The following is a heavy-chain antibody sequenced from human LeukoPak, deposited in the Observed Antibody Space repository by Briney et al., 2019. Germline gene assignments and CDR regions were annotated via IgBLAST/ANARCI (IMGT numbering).Heavy chain of an antibody. CDR1: RLTFSTSG. CDR3: ATETNGRHYDY. V-gene: IGHV3-21*06. J-gene: IGHJ4*02. Sequence: GGSLRLSCITSRLTFSTSGFNWVRQAPGKGLEWVASIGPTGFDRYHADSIKGRFTISRDNANNFLYLQMDSLRAEDTAVYYCATETNGRHYDYWGQGTLLTVSS. CDR2: IGPTGFDR. D-gene: IGHD1-14*01.